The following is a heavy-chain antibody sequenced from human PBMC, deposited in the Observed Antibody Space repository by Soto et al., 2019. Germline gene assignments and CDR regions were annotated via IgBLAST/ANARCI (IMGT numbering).Heavy chain of an antibody. V-gene: IGHV3-23*01. D-gene: IGHD3-3*01. J-gene: IGHJ4*02. CDR1: GFTFSSYA. CDR3: AKRPNYDFWSGSVYFDY. CDR2: ISGSGGST. Sequence: PGGSLRLSCAASGFTFSSYAMHWVRQAPGKGLEWVSAISGSGGSTYYADSVKGRFTISRDNSKNTLYLQMNSLRAEDTAVYYCAKRPNYDFWSGSVYFDYWGQGTLVTVSS.